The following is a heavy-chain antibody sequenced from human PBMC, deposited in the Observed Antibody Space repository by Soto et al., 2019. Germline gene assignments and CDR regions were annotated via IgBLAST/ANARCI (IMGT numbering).Heavy chain of an antibody. CDR2: INLNSGGT. V-gene: IGHV1-2*04. J-gene: IGHJ4*02. D-gene: IGHD3-3*01. CDR3: ARELYDFWSGLSFGRVCFDY. Sequence: ASVKVSCKASGFTFTDYYMHWVRQAPGQGLQWMGWINLNSGGTNYAQNFEGWVTMTRDTSMSTAYMELRRLRSDDTAVYFCARELYDFWSGLSFGRVCFDYWGQGTPVTGSS. CDR1: GFTFTDYY.